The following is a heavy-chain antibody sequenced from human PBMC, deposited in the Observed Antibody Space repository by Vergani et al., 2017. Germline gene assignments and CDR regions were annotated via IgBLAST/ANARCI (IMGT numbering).Heavy chain of an antibody. J-gene: IGHJ5*02. V-gene: IGHV5-51*03. CDR2: IYPGDSDT. Sequence: EVQLVQSGAEVKKPGESLKISCKGSGYSFTSYWIGWVRQMPGKGLEWMGIIYPGDSDTRYSPSFQGQVTISADKSISTAYLQWSSLKASDTAMYYCARDPAYSGSYGDWFDPWGQGTLVTVSS. CDR1: GYSFTSYW. D-gene: IGHD1-26*01. CDR3: ARDPAYSGSYGDWFDP.